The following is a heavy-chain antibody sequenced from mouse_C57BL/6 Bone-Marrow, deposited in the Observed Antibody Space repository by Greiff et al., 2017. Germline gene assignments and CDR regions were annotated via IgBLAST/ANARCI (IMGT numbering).Heavy chain of an antibody. CDR2: IYPGSGST. CDR3: ARGITTRVYYFDY. CDR1: GYTFTSYW. Sequence: VQLQQPGAELVKPGASVKMSCKASGYTFTSYWITWVKQRPGQGLEWIGDIYPGSGSTNYNEKFKSKATLTVDTSSSTAYMQLSSLTSEDSAVYYCARGITTRVYYFDYWGQGTTLTVSS. V-gene: IGHV1-55*01. J-gene: IGHJ2*01. D-gene: IGHD2-4*01.